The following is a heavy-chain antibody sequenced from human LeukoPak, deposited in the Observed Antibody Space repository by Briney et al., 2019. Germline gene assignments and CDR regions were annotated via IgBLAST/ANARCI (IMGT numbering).Heavy chain of an antibody. V-gene: IGHV4-59*01. J-gene: IGHJ6*03. CDR2: IYYSGST. CDR1: GGSISSYY. CDR3: ARGYGSGSYSIYYYYYMDV. D-gene: IGHD3-10*01. Sequence: SETLSLTCTVSGGSISSYYWSWIRQPPGKGPEWIGYIYYSGSTNYNPSLKSRVTISVDTSKNQFSLKLSSVTAADTAVYYCARGYGSGSYSIYYYYYMDVWGKGTTVTISS.